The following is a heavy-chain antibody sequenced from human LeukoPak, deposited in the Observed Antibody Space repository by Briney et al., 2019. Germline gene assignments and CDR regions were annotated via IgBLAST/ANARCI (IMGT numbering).Heavy chain of an antibody. CDR3: ARGRYSAGDDWFDP. D-gene: IGHD3-9*01. V-gene: IGHV4-59*01. Sequence: AETLSLTCTVSGGSITSSYWSWIRQSPGKGLEWIGYIHYTGSTNYNPSLKSRVTMLIDTSKNQFSLKLSSVTAADTAVYYCARGRYSAGDDWFDPWGQGTLVTVSS. J-gene: IGHJ5*02. CDR2: IHYTGST. CDR1: GGSITSSY.